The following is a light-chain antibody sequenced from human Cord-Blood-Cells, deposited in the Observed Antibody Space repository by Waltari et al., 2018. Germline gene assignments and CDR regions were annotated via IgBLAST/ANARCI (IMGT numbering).Light chain of an antibody. V-gene: IGKV3-20*01. Sequence: EIVLTQSPGTLSLSPGERATLSCRASQSVSSSYLAWYQQEPSQAPRLLIYGASSRATGIPDRFSVSGSGTDFTLTISRLEPEDFAVYYCQQYGSSPLTFGGGTKVEIK. CDR3: QQYGSSPLT. J-gene: IGKJ4*01. CDR1: QSVSSSY. CDR2: GAS.